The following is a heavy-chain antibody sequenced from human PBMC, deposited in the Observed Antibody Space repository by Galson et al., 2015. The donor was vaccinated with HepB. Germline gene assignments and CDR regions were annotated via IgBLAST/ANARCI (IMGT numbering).Heavy chain of an antibody. CDR2: ITAYNGNT. CDR3: ARDKGYYGSGSLPTDY. J-gene: IGHJ4*02. Sequence: SVTVSCKASGSTFSSYGISWVRQAPGQGLEWMGWITAYNGNTVYAQMLQDRVTMTTDTSTGTAYMELRSLRSDDTAVYYCARDKGYYGSGSLPTDYWGQGTMVTVSS. CDR1: GSTFSSYG. D-gene: IGHD3-10*01. V-gene: IGHV1-18*04.